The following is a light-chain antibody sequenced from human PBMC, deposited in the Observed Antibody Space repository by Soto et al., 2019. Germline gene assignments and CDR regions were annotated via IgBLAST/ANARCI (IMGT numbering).Light chain of an antibody. V-gene: IGKV3-15*01. CDR2: YAS. J-gene: IGKJ3*01. Sequence: EMVMTQSPATLSVSPGERVTLSCRASESVHSNLAWYQQNPGQGPSLLLYYASTRVTGIPDRFSGSGSGTEFTLTISSLQSEDFGVYYCQHYSNWPPTFGPGTKVEIK. CDR3: QHYSNWPPT. CDR1: ESVHSN.